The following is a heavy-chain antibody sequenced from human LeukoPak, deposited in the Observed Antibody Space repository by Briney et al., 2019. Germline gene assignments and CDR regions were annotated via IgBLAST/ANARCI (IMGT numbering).Heavy chain of an antibody. J-gene: IGHJ4*02. CDR2: ISSSSSSI. CDR3: TRTATDTGEFDY. V-gene: IGHV3-21*01. CDR1: GFTFSSYS. D-gene: IGHD6-13*01. Sequence: GGSLRLSCAASGFTFSSYSMNWVRQAPGKGLECVSSISSSSSSIYYADSVKGRFTISRDDAKNSLYLQMNSLRAEDTAVYYCTRTATDTGEFDYWGQGTLVTVSS.